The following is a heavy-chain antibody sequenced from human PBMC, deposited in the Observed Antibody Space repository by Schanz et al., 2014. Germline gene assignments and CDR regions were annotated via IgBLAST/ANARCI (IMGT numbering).Heavy chain of an antibody. CDR2: ISPYNGNT. D-gene: IGHD3-3*01. CDR1: GYTFTNYG. V-gene: IGHV1-18*01. Sequence: QVRLVQSGAELKMPGATVKVSCETSGYTFTNYGVSWVRQAPGQGLEWVAWISPYNGNTAYAQNLKGRVRMTTDTSTATAYMELRSLTSDDTAVYYCARDRVYRFLKGENRFYLDYWGQGTLVIVSS. CDR3: ARDRVYRFLKGENRFYLDY. J-gene: IGHJ4*02.